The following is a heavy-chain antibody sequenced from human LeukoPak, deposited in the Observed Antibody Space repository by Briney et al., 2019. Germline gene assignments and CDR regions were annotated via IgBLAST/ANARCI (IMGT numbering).Heavy chain of an antibody. CDR1: GFTFSSYW. CDR2: IRYDGSNK. Sequence: GGSLRLSCAASGFTFSSYWMSWVRQAPGKGLEWVACIRYDGSNKKYADSVKGRFTISRDNSKNTLYLQMNSLRAEDTAVYYCAKGPRAYYYGSGTYTKQSYLDYWGQGTLVTVSS. J-gene: IGHJ4*02. V-gene: IGHV3-30*02. D-gene: IGHD3-10*01. CDR3: AKGPRAYYYGSGTYTKQSYLDY.